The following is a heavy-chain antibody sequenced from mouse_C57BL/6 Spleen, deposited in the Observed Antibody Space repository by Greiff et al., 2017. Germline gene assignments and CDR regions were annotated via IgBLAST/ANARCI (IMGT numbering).Heavy chain of an antibody. CDR2: ISYDGSN. V-gene: IGHV3-6*01. D-gene: IGHD1-1*01. CDR3: ARAYGSSYWYFDV. Sequence: ESGPGLVKPSQSLSLTCSVTGYSITSGYYWNWIRQFPGNQLEWMGYISYDGSNNYNPSLKNRISITRDTSKNQFFLKLKSVTTEDTATYYCARAYGSSYWYFDVWGTGTTVTVSS. J-gene: IGHJ1*03. CDR1: GYSITSGYY.